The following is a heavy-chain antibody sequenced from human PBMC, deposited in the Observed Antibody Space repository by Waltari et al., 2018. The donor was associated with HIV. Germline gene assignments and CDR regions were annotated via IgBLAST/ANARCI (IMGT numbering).Heavy chain of an antibody. D-gene: IGHD4-17*01. Sequence: QVQLVESGGGVVQPGRSLRLSCAASGFTFSNYGMHWVRQAPGKGLEWGAVIAHDESNKYYADSVKGRFIISRDSSKNMLYLQMNSLRVEDTAVYYCAKSDYGDYLNWFDPWGQGTLVTVSS. V-gene: IGHV3-30*18. CDR3: AKSDYGDYLNWFDP. CDR2: IAHDESNK. J-gene: IGHJ5*02. CDR1: GFTFSNYG.